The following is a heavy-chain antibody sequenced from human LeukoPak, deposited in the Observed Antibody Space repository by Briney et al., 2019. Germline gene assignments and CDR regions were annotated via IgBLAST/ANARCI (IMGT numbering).Heavy chain of an antibody. CDR2: INAGNGNT. Sequence: GASVKVSCKASGYTFTSYGISWVRQAPGQGLEWMGWINAGNGNTKYSQKFQGRVTITRDTSASTAYMELSSLRSEDTAVYYCARDGSYSDYWGQGTLVTVSS. CDR3: ARDGSYSDY. CDR1: GYTFTSYG. V-gene: IGHV1-3*01. J-gene: IGHJ4*02. D-gene: IGHD1-26*01.